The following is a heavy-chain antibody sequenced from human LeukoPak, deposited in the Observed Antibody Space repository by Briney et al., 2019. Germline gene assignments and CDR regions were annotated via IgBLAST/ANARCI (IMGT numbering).Heavy chain of an antibody. CDR3: ARVYDFWSGIIDY. Sequence: PGGSLRLSCAASGFTFSSYWMHWVRQAPGKGMVWVSRINSDGSSTSYADSVKGRFTISRDNAKNMLYLQMNSLRAEDTAVYYCARVYDFWSGIIDYWGQGTLVTVSS. CDR2: INSDGSST. CDR1: GFTFSSYW. J-gene: IGHJ4*02. D-gene: IGHD3-3*01. V-gene: IGHV3-74*01.